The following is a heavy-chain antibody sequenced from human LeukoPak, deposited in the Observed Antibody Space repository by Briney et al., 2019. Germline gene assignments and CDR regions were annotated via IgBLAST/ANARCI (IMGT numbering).Heavy chain of an antibody. D-gene: IGHD2/OR15-2a*01. CDR2: IYYGGST. J-gene: IGHJ4*02. CDR1: GGSISSSSYY. V-gene: IGHV4-39*07. CDR3: ARFLDY. Sequence: SETLSLTCTVSGGSISSSSYYWGWIRQPPGKGLEWIGSIYYGGSTYYNPSLESRVTISVDTSKNQFSLKLSSVTAADTAVYYCARFLDYWGQGTLVTVSS.